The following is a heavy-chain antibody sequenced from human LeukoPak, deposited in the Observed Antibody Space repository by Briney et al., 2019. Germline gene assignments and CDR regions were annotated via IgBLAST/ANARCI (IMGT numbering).Heavy chain of an antibody. V-gene: IGHV4-34*01. J-gene: IGHJ6*02. Sequence: SETLSLTCAVYGVSFSGYYWSWIRQPPGKGLEWIGEINHSGSTNYNPSLKSRVTISVDTSKNQFSLKLSSVTAADTAVYYCARRTPITMVRGVIISGYYYYGMDVWGQGTTVTVSS. CDR1: GVSFSGYY. D-gene: IGHD3-10*01. CDR2: INHSGST. CDR3: ARRTPITMVRGVIISGYYYYGMDV.